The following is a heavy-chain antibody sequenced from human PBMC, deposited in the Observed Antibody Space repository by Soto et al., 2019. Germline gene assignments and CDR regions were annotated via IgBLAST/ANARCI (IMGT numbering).Heavy chain of an antibody. V-gene: IGHV4-59*08. CDR3: ARQGFGQLHGLVDV. CDR1: GGSITSHY. CDR2: IHHSGST. D-gene: IGHD3-10*01. Sequence: SETLSLTCSVSGGSITSHYCSWFRQPPGKGLEWIGYIHHSGSTSYNPSLKSRVTMSVDTSKNHFSLKVNSVTAADMALYYCARQGFGQLHGLVDVWGPGTTVTVSS. J-gene: IGHJ6*02.